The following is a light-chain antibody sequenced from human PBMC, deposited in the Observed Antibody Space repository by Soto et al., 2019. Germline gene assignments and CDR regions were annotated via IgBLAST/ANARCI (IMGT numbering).Light chain of an antibody. CDR3: QQLNCHRLT. CDR1: QGISSY. CDR2: AAS. J-gene: IGKJ4*01. Sequence: SPSTLSAPVGERVTITCRASQGISSYLACYQQKPGKAPKLLIYAASTLQSGVPSRFSGSGSGTDFTLTISSLQPEDFATYYCQQLNCHRLTFGGGTKVDIK. V-gene: IGKV1-9*01.